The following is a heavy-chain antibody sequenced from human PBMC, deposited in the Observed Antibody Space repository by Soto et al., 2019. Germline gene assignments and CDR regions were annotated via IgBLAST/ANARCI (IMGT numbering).Heavy chain of an antibody. Sequence: SVKVSCKASGGTFSSYAISWVRQAPGQGLEWMGGIIPIFGTANYAQKFQGRVTITADKSTSTAYMELSSLRSGDTAVYYCARDGGYYDSSGYKAGWFDPWGQGTLVTVSS. CDR3: ARDGGYYDSSGYKAGWFDP. D-gene: IGHD3-22*01. J-gene: IGHJ5*02. CDR2: IIPIFGTA. V-gene: IGHV1-69*06. CDR1: GGTFSSYA.